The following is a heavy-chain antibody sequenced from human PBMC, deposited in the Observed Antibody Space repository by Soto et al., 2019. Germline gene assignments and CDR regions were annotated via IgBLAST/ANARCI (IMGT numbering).Heavy chain of an antibody. D-gene: IGHD3-3*01. Sequence: SETLSITCTVSGGSISSYYWSWIRQPPGKGLEWIGYIYYSGSTNYNPSLKSRVTISVDTSKNQFSLKLSSVTAADTAVYYCARLRYYDFWSGYYYYFDYWGQGTLVTVSS. J-gene: IGHJ4*02. CDR2: IYYSGST. CDR1: GGSISSYY. V-gene: IGHV4-59*01. CDR3: ARLRYYDFWSGYYYYFDY.